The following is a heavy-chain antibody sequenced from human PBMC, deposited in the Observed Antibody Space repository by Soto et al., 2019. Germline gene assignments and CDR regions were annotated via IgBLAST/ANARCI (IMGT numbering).Heavy chain of an antibody. Sequence: QVQLVQSGAEVKKPGSSVKVSCKASGGTFSGYAISWVRQAPGQGLEWMGGIIPIFGTANYAQKFQGRVTITADESTSTVYMELSSLRSEDTAVYYCARDKVGYYDSSGYYRVSVPPDYYYGMDVWGQGTTVTVSS. J-gene: IGHJ6*02. CDR2: IIPIFGTA. D-gene: IGHD3-22*01. CDR1: GGTFSGYA. V-gene: IGHV1-69*01. CDR3: ARDKVGYYDSSGYYRVSVPPDYYYGMDV.